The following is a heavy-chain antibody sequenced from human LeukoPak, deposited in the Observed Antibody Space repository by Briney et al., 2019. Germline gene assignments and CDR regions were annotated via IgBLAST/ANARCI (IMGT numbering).Heavy chain of an antibody. CDR1: GGSISSYY. D-gene: IGHD3-10*01. J-gene: IGHJ4*02. Sequence: SETLSLTCTVSGGSISSYYWSWIRQPPGKGLEWIGYIHFSGSTNYNPSLKSRVTVSDDKSKNQFSLKLSSVTAADTAVYYCARIFRGAYFDYWGQETLVTVSS. CDR3: ARIFRGAYFDY. CDR2: IHFSGST. V-gene: IGHV4-59*01.